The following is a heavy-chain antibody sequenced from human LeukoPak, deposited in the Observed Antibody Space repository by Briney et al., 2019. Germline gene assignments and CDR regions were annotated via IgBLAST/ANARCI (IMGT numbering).Heavy chain of an antibody. Sequence: SQTLSLTCSVSGDSIDSGGYYWSWIRQRPGQGLEWIGYISYSESTYYKPSLRSRLTISLDTSENQFSLKLTSVTAADTAVYYCARVVYERNGYFVLLAGYFDLWGRGTLVTVSS. D-gene: IGHD3-22*01. J-gene: IGHJ2*01. CDR2: ISYSEST. V-gene: IGHV4-31*03. CDR1: GDSIDSGGYY. CDR3: ARVVYERNGYFVLLAGYFDL.